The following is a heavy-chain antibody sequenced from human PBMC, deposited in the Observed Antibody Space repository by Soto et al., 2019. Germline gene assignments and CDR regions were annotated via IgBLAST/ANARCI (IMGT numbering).Heavy chain of an antibody. D-gene: IGHD6-13*01. Sequence: SVKVSCKASGGTFSSYAISWVRQAPGQGLEWMGGIIPIFGTANYAQKFQGRVTITAYESTSTAYMELSSLRSEDTAVYYCASGIAAAGTHYYYYYGMDVWGQGTTVTVSS. J-gene: IGHJ6*02. CDR1: GGTFSSYA. V-gene: IGHV1-69*13. CDR2: IIPIFGTA. CDR3: ASGIAAAGTHYYYYYGMDV.